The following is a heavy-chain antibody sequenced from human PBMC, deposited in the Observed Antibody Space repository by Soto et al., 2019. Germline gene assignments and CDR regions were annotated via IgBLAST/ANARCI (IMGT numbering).Heavy chain of an antibody. V-gene: IGHV1-69*02. Sequence: QVQLVQSGAEVKKPGSSVKVSCKASGGTFSSYTITSVRQAPGQGLEWMGRIIPILGIANYAQKFQGRVTINADKSASTAYMELSSLRSEDTAVYYCARNQGGVGAFDIWGQGTMVTVSS. CDR1: GGTFSSYT. J-gene: IGHJ3*02. CDR2: IIPILGIA. D-gene: IGHD1-26*01. CDR3: ARNQGGVGAFDI.